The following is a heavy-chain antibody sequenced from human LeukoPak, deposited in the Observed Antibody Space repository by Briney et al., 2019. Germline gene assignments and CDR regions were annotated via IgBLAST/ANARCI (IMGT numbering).Heavy chain of an antibody. V-gene: IGHV4-61*09. CDR3: ARVTGYMIEDYFDY. CDR1: GGSINSGSYY. J-gene: IGHJ4*02. D-gene: IGHD3-22*01. CDR2: FYTSGHT. Sequence: SETLSLTCTVSGGSINSGSYYWSWIRQPAGKGLEWMGHFYTSGHTSYNPSLKGRVTISVDTSKNQFSLKLSSVTAADTAVYYCARVTGYMIEDYFDYWGQGTLVTVSS.